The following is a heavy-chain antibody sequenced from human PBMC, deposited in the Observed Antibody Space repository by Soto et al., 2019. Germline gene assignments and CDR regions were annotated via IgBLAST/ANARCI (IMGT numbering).Heavy chain of an antibody. CDR2: TGISGRTT. J-gene: IGHJ4*02. D-gene: IGHD1-1*01. CDR1: GFSLTTYA. CDR3: ATVHNTSRSFDY. V-gene: IGHV3-23*01. Sequence: TGWSLRLSCAASGFSLTTYAMSWVRQAPGKGLEWVSTTGISGRTTYYADSVKGRFTVSRDDSKNTLDLQMSSLRAEDTAVYYCATVHNTSRSFDYWGQGTLVTVSS.